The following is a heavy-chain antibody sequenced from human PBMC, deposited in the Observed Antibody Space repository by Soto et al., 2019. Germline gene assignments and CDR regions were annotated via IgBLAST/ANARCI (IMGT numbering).Heavy chain of an antibody. D-gene: IGHD5-18*01. CDR3: ARGRGYSYGIDY. V-gene: IGHV4-30-4*01. CDR1: GGSLSSGDHY. Sequence: TSETLSLTCTVAGGSLSSGDHYWSWIRQPPGRDLEWIGYIFYSGSPFYNPSLKSRVILSVDTSKNQFSVKLSSVTAADTAVYFCARGRGYSYGIDYWGQGSLVTVSS. CDR2: IFYSGSP. J-gene: IGHJ4*02.